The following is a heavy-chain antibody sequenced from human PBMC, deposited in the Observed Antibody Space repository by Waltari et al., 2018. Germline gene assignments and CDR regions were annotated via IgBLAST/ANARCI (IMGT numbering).Heavy chain of an antibody. CDR3: AREKVAARPFDY. J-gene: IGHJ4*02. CDR1: GFTFSSYW. CDR2: IKQEGSEK. V-gene: IGHV3-7*01. Sequence: EVQLVESGGGLVQPGGSLRLSCAASGFTFSSYWMRWVRQAPGKGLGWVANIKQEGSEKYYVDSVKGRFTISRDNAKNSLYLQMNSLRAEDTAVYYCAREKVAARPFDYWGQGTLVTVSS. D-gene: IGHD6-6*01.